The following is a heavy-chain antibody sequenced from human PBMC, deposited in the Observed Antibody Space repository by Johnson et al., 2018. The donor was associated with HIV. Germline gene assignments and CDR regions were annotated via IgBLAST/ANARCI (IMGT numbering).Heavy chain of an antibody. Sequence: VQLVESGGGLVQPGRSLRVSCTASGFTVSSTYMSWVRQAPGKGLEWLSVLFSDGRTYYADSVKGRFTISRDGSKNTLFLQMNSLRAEDTAVYYCARRCSSSSCSHGAFDIWGQGTVVTVSS. V-gene: IGHV3-66*04. CDR2: LFSDGRT. J-gene: IGHJ3*02. D-gene: IGHD2-2*01. CDR1: GFTVSSTY. CDR3: ARRCSSSSCSHGAFDI.